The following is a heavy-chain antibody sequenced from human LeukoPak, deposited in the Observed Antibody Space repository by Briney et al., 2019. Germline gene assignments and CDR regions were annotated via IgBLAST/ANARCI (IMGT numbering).Heavy chain of an antibody. J-gene: IGHJ4*02. V-gene: IGHV1-46*01. CDR3: AREGLANSYHIDY. CDR1: GYTFTTSY. D-gene: IGHD2/OR15-2a*01. CDR2: INPSGGST. Sequence: ASVKVSCTASGYTFTTSYMHWVGQAPGHGLEWMGIINPSGGSTSYAQKFQGRVTMTRDTSTSTVYMELSSLRSEDTAGYYCAREGLANSYHIDYWGQGTLVTGSS.